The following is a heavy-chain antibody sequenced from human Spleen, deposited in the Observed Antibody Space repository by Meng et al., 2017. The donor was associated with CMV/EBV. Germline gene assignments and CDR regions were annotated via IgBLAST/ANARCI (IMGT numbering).Heavy chain of an antibody. V-gene: IGHV6-1*01. CDR2: TYYRSKWYN. D-gene: IGHD2-15*01. CDR3: ARVTGYCSGGSCCDRFDP. J-gene: IGHJ5*02. Sequence: SSNSAACNWIRQSPSRGLEWLGRTYYRSKWYNDYAVSVKSRLTINPDTSKNQFSLQLNSVTPEDTAVYYCARVTGYCSGGSCCDRFDPWGQGTLVTVSS. CDR1: SSNSAA.